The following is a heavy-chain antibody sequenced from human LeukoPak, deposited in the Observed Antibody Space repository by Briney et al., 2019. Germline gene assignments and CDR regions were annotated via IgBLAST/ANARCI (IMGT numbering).Heavy chain of an antibody. CDR2: IGGSGSGT. V-gene: IGHV3-23*01. Sequence: GGSLRLSCVASGFTFTTYAMSWVRQAPGKGLEWVSSIGGSGSGTYYADSVKGRFTISRDNSKNTLYLQINSLRAEDTALYYCARDDSGKTRRLYYFDSWGQGTMVTVSS. CDR1: GFTFTTYA. J-gene: IGHJ4*02. D-gene: IGHD1-26*01. CDR3: ARDDSGKTRRLYYFDS.